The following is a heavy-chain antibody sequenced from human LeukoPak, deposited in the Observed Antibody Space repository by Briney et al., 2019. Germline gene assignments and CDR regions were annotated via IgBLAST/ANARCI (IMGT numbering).Heavy chain of an antibody. D-gene: IGHD5-24*01. V-gene: IGHV3-7*01. J-gene: IGHJ3*02. CDR3: ARVRRDGYDRQHPEVLDI. CDR2: IKQDGGEK. CDR1: GFTFSNYW. Sequence: GGSLRLSCAASGFTFSNYWMNWVRQAPGKGLEWVANIKQDGGEKSYVDSVKGRFTISRDNAKNSLHLQMNSLRAEDTAVYYCARVRRDGYDRQHPEVLDIWGQGTVVTVSS.